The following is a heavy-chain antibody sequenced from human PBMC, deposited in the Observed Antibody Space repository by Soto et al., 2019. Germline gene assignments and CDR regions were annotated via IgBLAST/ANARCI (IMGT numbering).Heavy chain of an antibody. CDR2: IYWDDDK. D-gene: IGHD3-3*01. CDR3: AHRVVLTVFGLVTATAIYFDF. Sequence: QITLNESGPTQVKPRQTLTLTCTFSGFSLTTSGVGVGWIRQSPGKAPEWLALIYWDDDKRYSPSLKSTLTIAKDTYKIQVVLTMADLDPADTATYYCAHRVVLTVFGLVTATAIYFDFWGQGTPVAVSS. CDR1: GFSLTTSGVG. V-gene: IGHV2-5*02. J-gene: IGHJ4*02.